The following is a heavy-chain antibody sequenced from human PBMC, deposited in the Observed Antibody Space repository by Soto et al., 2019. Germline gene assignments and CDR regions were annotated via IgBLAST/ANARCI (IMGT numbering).Heavy chain of an antibody. J-gene: IGHJ4*02. CDR3: ARLPPPSCSGGSCSPY. CDR2: ISTNGRNI. D-gene: IGHD2-15*01. Sequence: VQLVESGGGSVKPGGSLRLSCVASGFIFSDYYMSWIRQTPGRGLEWASYISTNGRNIYYADSVKGRFTISRDNTKNPLYLQMNSLRAEDTAVYYCARLPPPSCSGGSCSPYWGQGTLVTVSS. V-gene: IGHV3-11*01. CDR1: GFIFSDYY.